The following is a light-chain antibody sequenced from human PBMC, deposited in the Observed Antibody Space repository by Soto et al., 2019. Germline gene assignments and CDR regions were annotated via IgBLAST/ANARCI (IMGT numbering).Light chain of an antibody. V-gene: IGLV2-14*01. CDR3: SSFSSSTTRV. Sequence: QSALTQPASVSGSPGQSITISCTGTSSDVGDFNYVSWYQQHPGTAPKLMIYDVGNRPSGVSIRFSGSKAGSTASLTISGLQAEDADYYYCSSFSSSTTRVFGTGTKLTVL. CDR1: SSDVGDFNY. J-gene: IGLJ1*01. CDR2: DVG.